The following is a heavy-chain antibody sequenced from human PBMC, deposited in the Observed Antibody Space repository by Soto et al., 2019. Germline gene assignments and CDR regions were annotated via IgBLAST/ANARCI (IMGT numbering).Heavy chain of an antibody. D-gene: IGHD5-18*01. CDR3: ARDKGYSYGLGWFDP. CDR1: GFTFSSYG. J-gene: IGHJ5*02. V-gene: IGHV3-33*01. CDR2: IWYDGSNK. Sequence: GGSLRLSCAASGFTFSSYGMHWVRQAPGKGLEWVAVIWYDGSNKYYADSVKGRFTISRDNSKNTLYLQMNSLRAEDTAVYYCARDKGYSYGLGWFDPWGQGTLVTVSS.